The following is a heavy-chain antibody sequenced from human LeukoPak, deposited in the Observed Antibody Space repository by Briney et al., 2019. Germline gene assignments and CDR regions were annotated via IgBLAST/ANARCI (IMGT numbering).Heavy chain of an antibody. CDR2: INWNGGTT. Sequence: GGSLRLSCAASGFTDYGMSWVREAPGKGMEWVSGINWNGGTTTYADSVKGRFTISRDNAKDSLYLQMNSLRAEDTAIYYCARNFGGGDSSGPYFWGQGTLVTVSS. CDR3: ARNFGGGDSSGPYF. CDR1: GFTDYG. D-gene: IGHD3-22*01. J-gene: IGHJ4*02. V-gene: IGHV3-20*04.